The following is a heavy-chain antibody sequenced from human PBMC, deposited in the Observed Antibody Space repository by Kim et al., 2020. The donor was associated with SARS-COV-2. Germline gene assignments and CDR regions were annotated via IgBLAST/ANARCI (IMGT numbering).Heavy chain of an antibody. CDR3: ARAKTKYYDFWSGLLAPGEYYGMDV. CDR1: GYTFTSYA. J-gene: IGHJ6*02. CDR2: INTNTGNP. V-gene: IGHV7-4-1*02. D-gene: IGHD3-3*01. Sequence: ASVKVSCKASGYTFTSYAMNWVRQAPGQGLEWMGWINTNTGNPTYAQGFTGRFVFSLDTSVSTAYLQISSLKAEDTAVYYCARAKTKYYDFWSGLLAPGEYYGMDVWGQGTTVTVSS.